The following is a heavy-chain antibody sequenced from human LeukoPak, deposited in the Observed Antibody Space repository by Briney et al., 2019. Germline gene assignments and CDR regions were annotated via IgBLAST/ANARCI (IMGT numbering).Heavy chain of an antibody. J-gene: IGHJ4*02. V-gene: IGHV3-30-3*01. CDR3: AKERRDIVATSPRSFDY. Sequence: GGSLRLSCAASGFTFGSYAMHWVRQAPGKGLEWVAVISYDGSNKYYADSVKGRFTISRDNSKNTLYLQMNSLRAEDTAVYYCAKERRDIVATSPRSFDYWGQGTLVTVSS. D-gene: IGHD5-12*01. CDR1: GFTFGSYA. CDR2: ISYDGSNK.